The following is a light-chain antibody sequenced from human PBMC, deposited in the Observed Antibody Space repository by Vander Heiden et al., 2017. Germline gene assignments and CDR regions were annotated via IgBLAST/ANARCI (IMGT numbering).Light chain of an antibody. CDR2: EDS. CDR3: QVWDSSSDHPFWV. J-gene: IGLJ3*02. Sequence: SYVLTQPPSVSVAPGQTARITCGGNNIGSKSVHWYQQKPGQAPVLVVYEDSDRPSGIPERFSGSNSGNTATLTISRVEAGDEADYYCQVWDSSSDHPFWVFGGGTKLTVL. V-gene: IGLV3-21*02. CDR1: NIGSKS.